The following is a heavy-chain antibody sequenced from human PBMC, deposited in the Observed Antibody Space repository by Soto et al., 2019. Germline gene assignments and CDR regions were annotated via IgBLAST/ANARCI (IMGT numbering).Heavy chain of an antibody. Sequence: EVQLVESGGGLVQPGGSLRLSCAASGFTFSSYWMHWVRQAPGKGLVWVSRINSDGSSTNYADSVKGLFTISRDNAKNTLYLQTNSLRAEDTAVYYGARVQVGSYNWNSGGWGQGTLVTVSS. CDR1: GFTFSSYW. J-gene: IGHJ4*02. CDR3: ARVQVGSYNWNSGG. CDR2: INSDGSST. V-gene: IGHV3-74*01. D-gene: IGHD1-7*01.